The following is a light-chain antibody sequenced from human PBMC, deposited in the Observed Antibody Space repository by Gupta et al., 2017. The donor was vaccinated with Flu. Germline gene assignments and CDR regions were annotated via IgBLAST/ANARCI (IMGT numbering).Light chain of an antibody. CDR2: DAS. J-gene: IGKJ2*01. CDR3: QQYNNLPYT. V-gene: IGKV1-33*01. Sequence: DIQMTQSPSSLSASVGDRVTITCQPSHDINKNLNWFQQKPGKAPRLLISDASNLEAGVPSRFRGSGSGTDFSFTISSLQPEDIATYYCQQYNNLPYTFGQGTKLDIK. CDR1: HDINKN.